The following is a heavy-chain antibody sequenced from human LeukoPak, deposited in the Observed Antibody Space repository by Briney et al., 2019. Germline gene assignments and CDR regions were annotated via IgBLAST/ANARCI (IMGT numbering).Heavy chain of an antibody. CDR3: AKDLYGDYGGIDY. V-gene: IGHV3-23*01. J-gene: IGHJ4*02. CDR2: IRGGGGST. D-gene: IGHD4-17*01. CDR1: GFTFSTYA. Sequence: PGGSLRLSCAASGFTFSTYAMTWVRQAPGKGLEWVSVIRGGGGSTYYADSVKGRFTISRDNSKNTLYLQMSSLKAEDTARYYCAKDLYGDYGGIDYWGQGTLVTVSS.